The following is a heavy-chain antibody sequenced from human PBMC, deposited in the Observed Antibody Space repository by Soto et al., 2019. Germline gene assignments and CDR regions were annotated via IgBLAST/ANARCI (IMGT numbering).Heavy chain of an antibody. CDR3: ARMGLLHGMDV. CDR2: IWYDGSNK. Sequence: GGSLRLSCAASGFTFSSYGMHWVRQAPGKGLEWVAVIWYDGSNKYYADSVKGRFAISRDNSKNTLYLQMNSLRAEDTAVYYCARMGLLHGMDVWGQGTTVTVSS. CDR1: GFTFSSYG. V-gene: IGHV3-33*08. J-gene: IGHJ6*02. D-gene: IGHD2-15*01.